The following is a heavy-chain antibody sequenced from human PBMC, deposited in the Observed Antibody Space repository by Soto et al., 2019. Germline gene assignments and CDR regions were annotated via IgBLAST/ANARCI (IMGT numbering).Heavy chain of an antibody. V-gene: IGHV4-59*01. CDR3: ARCYGSGTYYNGLFDY. J-gene: IGHJ4*02. D-gene: IGHD3-10*01. CDR2: VYYSGST. Sequence: SETLSLTCSVSGGSIGYYYWSWIRQPPGKRLGWIGYVYYSGSTSYNPSLKSRVTISVDTSRNQFSLKLSSVTAADTAVYYCARCYGSGTYYNGLFDYWGQGTPVTVSS. CDR1: GGSIGYYY.